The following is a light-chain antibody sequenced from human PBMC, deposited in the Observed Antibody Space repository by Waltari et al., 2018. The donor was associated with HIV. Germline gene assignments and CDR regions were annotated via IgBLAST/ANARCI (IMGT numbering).Light chain of an antibody. Sequence: QSVLTQPPSASGTPGQRVTFSCSGSSSNIGSNPVDWYQKLPGTAPRLLIYNNNQRPSWVPDRFSGSKSGTSASLAISGLQSGDEADYYCAAWDDSLNGHVLFGGGTKLTVL. CDR1: SSNIGSNP. CDR2: NNN. V-gene: IGLV1-44*01. J-gene: IGLJ2*01. CDR3: AAWDDSLNGHVL.